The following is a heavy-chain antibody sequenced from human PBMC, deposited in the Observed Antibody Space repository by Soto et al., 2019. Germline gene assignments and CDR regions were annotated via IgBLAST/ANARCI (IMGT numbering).Heavy chain of an antibody. CDR3: ARDLSPDAYYFDY. Sequence: QVQLQESGLGLVKPSETLSLTCTVSGGSISSYYWSWIRQPPGKGLEWIGYIYYSGSTNYNPSLKSRVTISVDTSKNQFSLKLSSVTAADTAVYYCARDLSPDAYYFDYWGQGTLVTVSS. J-gene: IGHJ4*02. CDR2: IYYSGST. CDR1: GGSISSYY. V-gene: IGHV4-59*01.